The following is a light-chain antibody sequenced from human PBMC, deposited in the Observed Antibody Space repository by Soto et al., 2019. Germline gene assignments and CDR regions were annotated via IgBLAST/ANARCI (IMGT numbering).Light chain of an antibody. CDR1: SSDVGAYNF. J-gene: IGLJ2*01. CDR3: SSYTTSNTLV. V-gene: IGLV2-14*03. CDR2: DVT. Sequence: QSVLTQPVSVSGSPGQSITISCTGTSSDVGAYNFVSWYQQHPGKAPKLMIYDVTNRPSGVSSRFSGSKSGNTASLAISGLQAEDEADYYCSSYTTSNTLVFGGGTKVTVL.